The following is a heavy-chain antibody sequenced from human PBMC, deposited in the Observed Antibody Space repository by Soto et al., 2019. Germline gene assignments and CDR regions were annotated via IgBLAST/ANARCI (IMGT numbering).Heavy chain of an antibody. V-gene: IGHV1-8*01. D-gene: IGHD4-17*01. J-gene: IGHJ6*03. CDR2: MNPNSGNT. Sequence: QVQLVQSGAEVKKPGASVKVSCKASGYTFTSYDINWVRQATGQGLEWMGWMNPNSGNTGYAQKFQGRVTMTSNTSISTAYMELSSLRSEDTAVYYCARQLYGDSEGLYYYMDVWGKGTTVTVSS. CDR3: ARQLYGDSEGLYYYMDV. CDR1: GYTFTSYD.